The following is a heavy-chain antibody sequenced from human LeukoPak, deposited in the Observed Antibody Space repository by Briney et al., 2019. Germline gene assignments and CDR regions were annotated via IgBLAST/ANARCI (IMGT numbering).Heavy chain of an antibody. V-gene: IGHV1-18*04. J-gene: IGHJ4*02. CDR2: ISAYNGNT. D-gene: IGHD6-19*01. CDR1: GYTFTSYY. CDR3: ARVQAVAGTWHFDY. Sequence: ASVKVSCKASGYTFTSYYMHWVRQAPGQGLEWMGWISAYNGNTNYAQKLQGRVTMTTDTSTSTAYMELRSLRSDDTAVYYCARVQAVAGTWHFDYWGQGTLVTVSS.